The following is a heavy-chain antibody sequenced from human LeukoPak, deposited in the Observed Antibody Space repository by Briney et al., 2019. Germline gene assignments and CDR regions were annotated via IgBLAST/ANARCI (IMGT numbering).Heavy chain of an antibody. D-gene: IGHD2-2*02. CDR2: IYYSGST. J-gene: IGHJ5*02. CDR1: GGSISSSSYY. CDR3: ARDIVVVPAAIGGLDP. V-gene: IGHV4-39*02. Sequence: SETLSLTCTVSGGSISSSSYYWGWIRQPPGKGLEWIGSIYYSGSTYYNPSLKSRVTISVDTSKNQFSLKLSSVTAADTAVYYCARDIVVVPAAIGGLDPWGQGTLVTVSS.